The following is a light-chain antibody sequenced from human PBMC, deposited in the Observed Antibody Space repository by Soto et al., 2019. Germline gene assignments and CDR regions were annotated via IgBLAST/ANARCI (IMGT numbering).Light chain of an antibody. Sequence: EIVLTQSPGTLCLSPGERATRSCRASQSVSSKYLAWYQQKPGRAPRVLIYGTSIRASGVPERFSGGGSGTDFTLTITRLEPEDFAVYYCQQYGSSLFTFGPGTKVDIK. V-gene: IGKV3-20*01. CDR3: QQYGSSLFT. CDR1: QSVSSKY. CDR2: GTS. J-gene: IGKJ3*01.